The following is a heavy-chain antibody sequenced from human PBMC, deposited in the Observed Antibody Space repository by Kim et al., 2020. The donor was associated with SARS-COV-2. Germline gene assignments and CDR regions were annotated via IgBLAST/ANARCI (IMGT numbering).Heavy chain of an antibody. CDR3: VSGWYSRW. J-gene: IGHJ4*02. V-gene: IGHV3-74*01. Sequence: GSSTSYADSVKGRFTISRDNAKNTLYLQMNSLRAEDTAVYYCVSGWYSRWWGQGTLVTVSS. CDR2: GSST. D-gene: IGHD6-19*01.